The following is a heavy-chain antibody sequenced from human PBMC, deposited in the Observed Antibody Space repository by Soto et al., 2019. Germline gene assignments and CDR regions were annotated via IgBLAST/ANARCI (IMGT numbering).Heavy chain of an antibody. Sequence: PGWSLRLSCSASRFTFSDYTIHWVRQAPGMRLRMVSGVSLHCSSTDYPDSVNGRFTIPRDNSNNPVFLQINSLRIAGTALYYCAKPLFNSVTYYGDEYFQHCGQGTLATVPS. J-gene: IGHJ1*01. CDR1: RFTFSDYT. CDR2: VSLHCSST. D-gene: IGHD1-26*01. V-gene: IGHV3-43*01. CDR3: AKPLFNSVTYYGDEYFQH.